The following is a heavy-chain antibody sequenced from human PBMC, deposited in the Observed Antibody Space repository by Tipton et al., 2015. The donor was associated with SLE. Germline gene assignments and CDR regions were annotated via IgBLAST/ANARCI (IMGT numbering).Heavy chain of an antibody. Sequence: QLVQSGAEVKKPGAPVKVSCKASGNTFTTYDINWVRQATGQGLEWMGWMNPNSGNTGYAQKFRGRVAMTRNTSISTAYMELSSLTSEDTAVYFCANLAVTGQDYWGQGTLVTVSS. J-gene: IGHJ4*02. CDR2: MNPNSGNT. CDR3: ANLAVTGQDY. D-gene: IGHD6-19*01. CDR1: GNTFTTYD. V-gene: IGHV1-8*01.